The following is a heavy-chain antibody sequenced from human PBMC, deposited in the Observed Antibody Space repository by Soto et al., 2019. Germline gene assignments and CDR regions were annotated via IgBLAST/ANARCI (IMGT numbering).Heavy chain of an antibody. V-gene: IGHV4-4*02. D-gene: IGHD3-22*01. CDR3: ARSPDCFGYYARWYYNGMDV. J-gene: IGHJ6*02. Sequence: PSETLSLTCAVSGGSISSSNWWSWVRQPPAKGLEWIGEIYHSGSTNYNPSLKSRVTISVDKSKNQFSLKLSSVTAADTAVYYCARSPDCFGYYARWYYNGMDVWGQGTTVTVS. CDR1: GGSISSSNW. CDR2: IYHSGST.